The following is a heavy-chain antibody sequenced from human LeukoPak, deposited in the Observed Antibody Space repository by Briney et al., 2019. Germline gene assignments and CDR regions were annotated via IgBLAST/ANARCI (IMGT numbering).Heavy chain of an antibody. CDR1: GFTFSSYG. J-gene: IGHJ4*02. CDR2: IRYDGSNK. V-gene: IGHV3-30*02. Sequence: GSLRLSCAASGFTFSSYGMHWVRQAPGKGLEWVAFIRYDGSNKYYADSVKGRFTISRDNSKNTLYLQMNSLRAEDTAVYYCAKEDSSSWSIDYWGQGTLVTVSS. CDR3: AKEDSSSWSIDY. D-gene: IGHD6-13*01.